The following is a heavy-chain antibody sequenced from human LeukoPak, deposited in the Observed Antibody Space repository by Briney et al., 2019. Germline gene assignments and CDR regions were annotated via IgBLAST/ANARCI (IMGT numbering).Heavy chain of an antibody. Sequence: GGSLRLSCAASGFTFSSYWMSWVRQAPGKGLEWVANIKQDGSEKYYVDSVKGRFTISRDNAKNSLYLQMNSLRAEDTAVYYCASMSLGYCSGGSCSTYFDYWGQGTLVTVSS. CDR1: GFTFSSYW. J-gene: IGHJ4*02. D-gene: IGHD2-15*01. V-gene: IGHV3-7*01. CDR3: ASMSLGYCSGGSCSTYFDY. CDR2: IKQDGSEK.